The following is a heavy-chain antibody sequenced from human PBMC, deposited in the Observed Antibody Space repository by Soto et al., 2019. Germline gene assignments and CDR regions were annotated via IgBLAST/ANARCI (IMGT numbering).Heavy chain of an antibody. CDR3: AKDIDLGRVVPAATDY. Sequence: PGGSLRLSCAASGFTFSSYGMHWVRQAPGKGLEWVAVISYDGSNKYYADSVKGRFTISRDNSKNTLYLQMNSLRAEDTAVYYCAKDIDLGRVVPAATDYWGQGTLVTVSS. D-gene: IGHD2-2*01. CDR2: ISYDGSNK. V-gene: IGHV3-30*18. J-gene: IGHJ4*02. CDR1: GFTFSSYG.